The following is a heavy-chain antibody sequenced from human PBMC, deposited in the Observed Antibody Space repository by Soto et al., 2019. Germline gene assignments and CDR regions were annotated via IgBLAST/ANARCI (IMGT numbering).Heavy chain of an antibody. CDR3: ARALSSGAAGTPYYYYGMDV. CDR1: GFTFSSDA. D-gene: IGHD6-13*01. J-gene: IGHJ6*02. V-gene: IGHV3-30-3*01. Sequence: GGSLRLSCAASGFTFSSDAMHWVRQAPGKGLEWVAVISYDGSNKYYADSVKGRFTISRDNSKNTLYLQMNSLRAEDTAVYYCARALSSGAAGTPYYYYGMDVWGQGTTVTVSS. CDR2: ISYDGSNK.